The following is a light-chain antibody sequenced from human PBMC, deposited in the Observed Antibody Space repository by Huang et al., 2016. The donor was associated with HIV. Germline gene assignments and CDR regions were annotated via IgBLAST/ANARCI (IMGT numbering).Light chain of an antibody. CDR2: DAY. J-gene: IGKJ2*01. V-gene: IGKV3-11*01. CDR1: QSVFRY. Sequence: EIVLTQSPGTLSLSPGERATLSCRTSQSVFRYLAWYQQRPGQAPRRLIYDAYNRATGIPARFSGSGSGTDFTLTISSLEPEDFAVYYCQQRSAWPRTFGQGTKLEIK. CDR3: QQRSAWPRT.